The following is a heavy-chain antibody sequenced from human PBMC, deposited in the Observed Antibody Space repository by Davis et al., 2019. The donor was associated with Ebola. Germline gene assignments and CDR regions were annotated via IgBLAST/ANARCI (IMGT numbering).Heavy chain of an antibody. Sequence: GESLKISCTDSVITLSSYAMTWVRQAPGKGLEWVSAISGSGGSTYYADSVKGRFTISRDNSKNTLYLQMNSLRAEDTAVYYCAKGTYKTSGLNGFDYWGQGTLVTVSS. V-gene: IGHV3-23*01. D-gene: IGHD3-10*01. CDR1: VITLSSYA. CDR2: ISGSGGST. J-gene: IGHJ4*02. CDR3: AKGTYKTSGLNGFDY.